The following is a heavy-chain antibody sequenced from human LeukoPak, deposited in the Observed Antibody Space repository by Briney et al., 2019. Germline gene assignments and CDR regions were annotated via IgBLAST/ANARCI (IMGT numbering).Heavy chain of an antibody. CDR3: ERDPSEYERQRGWYRDF. V-gene: IGHV3-23*01. Sequence: GGSLRLSCAASGFSFSNYGMAWFRQAPGKGLEWVSTINIRADETHYADSVRGRFTISRDNSKSTLALHMSNLRVEDTAVYYCERDPSEYERQRGWYRDFWGQGSQVTVSS. CDR2: INIRADET. CDR1: GFSFSNYG. D-gene: IGHD6-19*01. J-gene: IGHJ4*02.